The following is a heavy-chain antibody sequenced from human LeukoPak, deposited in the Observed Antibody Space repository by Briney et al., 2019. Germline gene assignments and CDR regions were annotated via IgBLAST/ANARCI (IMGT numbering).Heavy chain of an antibody. CDR1: GFTFSSYA. D-gene: IGHD3-16*01. CDR3: ARVGSLDAFDI. V-gene: IGHV3-21*01. J-gene: IGHJ3*02. Sequence: GGSLRLSCEASGFTFSSYAMSWVRQAPGKGLEWVSSISSSSSYIYYADSVKGRFTISRDTAKNSLYLQMNSLRAEDTAVYYCARVGSLDAFDIWGQGTMVTVSS. CDR2: ISSSSSYI.